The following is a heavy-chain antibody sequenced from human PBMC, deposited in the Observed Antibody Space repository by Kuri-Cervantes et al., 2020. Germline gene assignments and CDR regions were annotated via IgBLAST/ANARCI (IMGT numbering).Heavy chain of an antibody. J-gene: IGHJ5*02. V-gene: IGHV1-69*05. D-gene: IGHD5-18*01. Sequence: SVKVSCKASGGTFSSYAISWVRQAPGQGLEWMGGIIPIFGTANYAQKFQGRVTITTDESTSTAYMELSSLRSEDTAVYYCAKRGYRGNWFDPWGQGTLVTVSS. CDR2: IIPIFGTA. CDR1: GGTFSSYA. CDR3: AKRGYRGNWFDP.